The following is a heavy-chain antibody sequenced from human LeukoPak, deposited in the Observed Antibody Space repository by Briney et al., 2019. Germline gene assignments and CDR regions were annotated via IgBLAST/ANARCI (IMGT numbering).Heavy chain of an antibody. Sequence: PSETLSLTCTVSGGSISTSNYYWGWIRQPPGKGLEWIGNIFYSGSTYYSPSLRSRVTISLDTSRNQFSLKLSSVTAADTAVYYCARGDINWNYWSYFDYWGQGTLVTVSS. CDR2: IFYSGST. J-gene: IGHJ4*02. V-gene: IGHV4-39*07. CDR3: ARGDINWNYWSYFDY. D-gene: IGHD1-7*01. CDR1: GGSISTSNYY.